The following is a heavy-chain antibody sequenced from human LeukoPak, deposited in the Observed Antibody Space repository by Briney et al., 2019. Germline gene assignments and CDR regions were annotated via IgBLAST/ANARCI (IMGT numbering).Heavy chain of an antibody. CDR1: GGTFTSYA. V-gene: IGHV1-69*04. J-gene: IGHJ6*02. CDR3: ATYNVDNYDTSDGMDV. CDR2: IIPLIGVT. D-gene: IGHD3-22*01. Sequence: KVSCKASGGTFTSYAFSWVRRAPGQGLEWMGRIIPLIGVTDSAQKFRDRVTITADKSTSTAYMELTSLRSEDTAVYYYATYNVDNYDTSDGMDVWGQGTSVTVSS.